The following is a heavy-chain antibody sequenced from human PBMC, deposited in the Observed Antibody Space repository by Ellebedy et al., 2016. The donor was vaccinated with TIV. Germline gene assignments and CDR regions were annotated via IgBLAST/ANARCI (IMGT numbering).Heavy chain of an antibody. J-gene: IGHJ4*02. V-gene: IGHV3-30*04. CDR3: ARGPLAAVTTCLDY. Sequence: PGGSLRLSCAASGFTFTRNALYWVRQGPGKGLEWVALISNDGTKKYYADSVKGRFTISRDNSKNTLYLQMNSLRTEDTGVYYCARGPLAAVTTCLDYWGQGTLVTVSS. D-gene: IGHD4-17*01. CDR2: ISNDGTKK. CDR1: GFTFTRNA.